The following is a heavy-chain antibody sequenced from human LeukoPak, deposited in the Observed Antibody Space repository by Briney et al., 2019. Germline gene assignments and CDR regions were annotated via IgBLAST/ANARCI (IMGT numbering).Heavy chain of an antibody. V-gene: IGHV1-2*02. CDR3: ARDSTPVGYYYMDV. CDR1: GYTFTGYY. D-gene: IGHD4-23*01. CDR2: INPNSGGT. Sequence: ASVKVSCKASGYTFTGYYMHWVRQAPGQGLEWMGWINPNSGGTNYAQKFQGRVTMTRDTSISTAYMELSRLRSDDTAVYYCARDSTPVGYYYMDVWGKGTTVTVSS. J-gene: IGHJ6*03.